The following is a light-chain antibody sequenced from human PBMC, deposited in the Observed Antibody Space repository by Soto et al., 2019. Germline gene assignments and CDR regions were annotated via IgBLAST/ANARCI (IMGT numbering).Light chain of an antibody. V-gene: IGKV1-39*01. Sequence: DLQMTQSPSSLSASVGDRVTIACRASQSISGYLSWYQQKSGKPPTLLIYTTSNLHSGVPSRFRWRGSGADYTLTISNLQPEDFASYYCQQSHTSPWTFGQGTKVDI. CDR3: QQSHTSPWT. J-gene: IGKJ1*01. CDR2: TTS. CDR1: QSISGY.